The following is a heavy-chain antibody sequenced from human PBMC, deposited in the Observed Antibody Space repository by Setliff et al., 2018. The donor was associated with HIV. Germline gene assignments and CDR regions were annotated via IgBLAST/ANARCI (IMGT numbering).Heavy chain of an antibody. CDR2: ISPNNGDT. Sequence: ASVKVSCKTSGYTFTDYFLHWVRQAPGQGLEWMGWISPNNGDTTIPRRFQGRVTMTRDTSTNTVYMDLSSLRSEDTAFYYCTTDGSYDILTGPTPGAFDIWGQGTMVTVSS. J-gene: IGHJ3*02. V-gene: IGHV1-2*02. CDR1: GYTFTDYF. CDR3: TTDGSYDILTGPTPGAFDI. D-gene: IGHD3-9*01.